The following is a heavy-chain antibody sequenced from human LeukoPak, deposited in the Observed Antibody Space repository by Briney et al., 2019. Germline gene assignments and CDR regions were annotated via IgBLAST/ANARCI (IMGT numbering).Heavy chain of an antibody. Sequence: ESLKISCQVSGYIFTHYWIGWVRQMPGKGLESMGIIYPADSDTTYSPSFQGQVTISADKSISTVYLQWSSLKASDTAMYYCARQSRDGSKTRGYYFDYWGQGTLVTVSS. D-gene: IGHD3-10*01. CDR1: GYIFTHYW. CDR2: IYPADSDT. CDR3: ARQSRDGSKTRGYYFDY. J-gene: IGHJ4*02. V-gene: IGHV5-51*01.